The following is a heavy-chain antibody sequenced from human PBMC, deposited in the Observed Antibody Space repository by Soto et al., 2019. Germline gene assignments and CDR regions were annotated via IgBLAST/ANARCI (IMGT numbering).Heavy chain of an antibody. CDR2: IKGKPDGGAT. CDR3: TAGSPFNY. Sequence: PXESLSLSCAASGFTFNTACLTWVRQAPGKGLEWVGRIKGKPDGGATDYAALGGGRFMISRDDSQNTVFLQMNSLKTDDTAVYYCTAGSPFNYWGPGTLVTVSS. V-gene: IGHV3-15*01. J-gene: IGHJ4*02. CDR1: GFTFNTAC.